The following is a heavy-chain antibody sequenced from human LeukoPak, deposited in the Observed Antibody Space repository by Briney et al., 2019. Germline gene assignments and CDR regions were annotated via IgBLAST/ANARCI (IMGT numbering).Heavy chain of an antibody. CDR1: GFTFSSYG. J-gene: IGHJ4*02. D-gene: IGHD6-19*01. V-gene: IGHV3-23*01. CDR3: AKARIAVLFPTTYFDY. CDR2: ISRSGGTT. Sequence: PGGSLRLSCAASGFTFSSYGMSWVRQAPGKGLEWVSAISRSGGTTYYADSVKGRFTISGDKSKNTLYLQMNSLRAEDTAVYYCAKARIAVLFPTTYFDYWGQGTLVTVSS.